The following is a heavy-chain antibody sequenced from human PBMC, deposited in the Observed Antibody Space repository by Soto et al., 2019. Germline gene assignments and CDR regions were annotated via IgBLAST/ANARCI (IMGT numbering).Heavy chain of an antibody. J-gene: IGHJ5*02. CDR2: INPKNGKT. Sequence: GASVKVSCKTPGYSFVTYDINWVLQATGQGPEWMGWINPKNGKTGYAQKFQGRVTMTRDTSITTAYMELSSLRSEDTALYYCARGPRGGNDYNNYNWFDPSSQGTLVTVSS. CDR1: GYSFVTYD. D-gene: IGHD4-4*01. CDR3: ARGPRGGNDYNNYNWFDP. V-gene: IGHV1-8*01.